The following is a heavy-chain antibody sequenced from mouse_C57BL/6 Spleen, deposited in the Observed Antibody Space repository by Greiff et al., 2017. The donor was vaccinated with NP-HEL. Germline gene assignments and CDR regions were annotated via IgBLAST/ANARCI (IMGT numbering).Heavy chain of an antibody. D-gene: IGHD4-1*01. Sequence: EVKLVESGPGLVKPSQSLSLTCSVTGYSITSGYYWNWIRQFPGNKLEWMGYISYDGSNNYNPALKNRITITRETSKNQIFLKLNSVTTEDTDTYYCARADWVAWFAYWGQGTLVTVSA. J-gene: IGHJ3*01. CDR2: ISYDGSN. CDR1: GYSITSGYY. V-gene: IGHV3-6*01. CDR3: ARADWVAWFAY.